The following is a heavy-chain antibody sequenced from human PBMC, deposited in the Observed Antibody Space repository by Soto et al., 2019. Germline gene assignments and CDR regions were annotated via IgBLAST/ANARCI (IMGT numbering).Heavy chain of an antibody. J-gene: IGHJ4*02. CDR3: AKGGPPYYYDSSGYFNSLDY. Sequence: PGGSLRLSCAASGFTFSSYAMSWVRQAPGKGLEWVSAISGSGGSTYYADSVKGRFTISRDNSKNTLYLQMNSLRAEDTAVYYCAKGGPPYYYDSSGYFNSLDYWGQGTLVPVSS. CDR2: ISGSGGST. V-gene: IGHV3-23*01. D-gene: IGHD3-22*01. CDR1: GFTFSSYA.